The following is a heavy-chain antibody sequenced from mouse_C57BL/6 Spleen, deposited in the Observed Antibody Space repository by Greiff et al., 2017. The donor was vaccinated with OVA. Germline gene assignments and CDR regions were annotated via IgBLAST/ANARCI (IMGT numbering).Heavy chain of an antibody. CDR1: GFTFSNYW. J-gene: IGHJ3*01. V-gene: IGHV6-3*01. Sequence: EVKLVESGGGLVQPGGSMKLSCVASGFTFSNYWMNWVRQSPEKGLEWVAQIRLKSDNYATHYAESVKGRFTISRDDSKSSVYLQMNNLRAEDTGIYYCTGALNYYGSSYGGAWFAYWGQGTLVTVSA. CDR2: IRLKSDNYAT. CDR3: TGALNYYGSSYGGAWFAY. D-gene: IGHD1-1*01.